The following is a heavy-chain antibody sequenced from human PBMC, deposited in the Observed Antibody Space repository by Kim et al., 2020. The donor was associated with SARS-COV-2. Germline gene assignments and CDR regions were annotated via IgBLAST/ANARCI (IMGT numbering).Heavy chain of an antibody. Sequence: YAQKCQGRVTMTRNTSISTAYMELSSLRSEDTAVYYCARGGITMVQPTDYWGQGTLVTVSS. D-gene: IGHD3-10*01. CDR3: ARGGITMVQPTDY. V-gene: IGHV1-8*01. J-gene: IGHJ4*02.